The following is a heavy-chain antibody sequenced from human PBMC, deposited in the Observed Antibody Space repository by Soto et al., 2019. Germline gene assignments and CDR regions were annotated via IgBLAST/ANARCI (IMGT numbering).Heavy chain of an antibody. CDR1: GYTFTSYG. CDR3: ARVPPIHPNDYGDYVTYYYYGMDV. D-gene: IGHD4-17*01. Sequence: ASVKVSCKASGYTFTSYGISWVRQAPGQGLEWMGWISAYNGNTNYAQKLQGRVTMTTDTSTSTAYMELRSLRSDDTAVYYCARVPPIHPNDYGDYVTYYYYGMDVWGQGTTVTVSS. J-gene: IGHJ6*02. V-gene: IGHV1-18*01. CDR2: ISAYNGNT.